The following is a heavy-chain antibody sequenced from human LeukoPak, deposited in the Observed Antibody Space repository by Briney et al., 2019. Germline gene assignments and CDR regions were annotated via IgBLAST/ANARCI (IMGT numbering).Heavy chain of an antibody. CDR1: GFTFTNYA. CDR2: ISSSSSSV. CDR3: ARDINSVAFDM. V-gene: IGHV3-21*01. D-gene: IGHD3-10*01. J-gene: IGHJ3*02. Sequence: GGSLRLSCAASGFTFTNYAMSWVRQAPGKGLEWVLCISSSSSSVYYADSVKGRFTISRDNAKNSVYLQMDNMRADDTAVYYCARDINSVAFDMWGQGTMVTVSS.